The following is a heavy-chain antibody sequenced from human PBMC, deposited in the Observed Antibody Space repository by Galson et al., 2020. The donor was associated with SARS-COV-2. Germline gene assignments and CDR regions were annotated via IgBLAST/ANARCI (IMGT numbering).Heavy chain of an antibody. V-gene: IGHV3-11*06. CDR1: GFTFSDYY. CDR3: ARGGRYTSSSALDY. J-gene: IGHJ4*02. D-gene: IGHD6-6*01. CDR2: ISYTSTFT. Sequence: TGGSLRLSCAASGFTFSDYYMNWIRQAPGKGLELVSYISYTSTFTNYADSVKGRFTISRDNAKSSLYLQMNSLRAEDTAVYYCARGGRYTSSSALDYWGQGTLVTVSS.